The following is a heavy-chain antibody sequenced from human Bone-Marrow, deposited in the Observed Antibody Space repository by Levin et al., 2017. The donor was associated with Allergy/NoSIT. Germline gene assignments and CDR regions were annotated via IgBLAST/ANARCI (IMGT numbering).Heavy chain of an antibody. V-gene: IGHV3-23*01. CDR2: ISGSGGST. J-gene: IGHJ6*03. CDR3: AKDRLFGYYYMDV. D-gene: IGHD2-21*01. Sequence: SCAASGFTFSSYAMSWVRQAPGKGLEWVSAISGSGGSTYYADSVKGRFTISRDNSKNTLYLQMNSLRAEDTAVYYCAKDRLFGYYYMDVWGKGTTVTVSS. CDR1: GFTFSSYA.